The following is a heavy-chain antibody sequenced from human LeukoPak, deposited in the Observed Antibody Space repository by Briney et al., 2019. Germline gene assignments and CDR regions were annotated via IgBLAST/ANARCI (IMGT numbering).Heavy chain of an antibody. CDR3: ARVPRSYYYYYYMDV. CDR1: GYSISSSNW. CDR2: IYYSGST. V-gene: IGHV4-28*03. J-gene: IGHJ6*03. Sequence: PSDTLSLTCAVSGYSISSSNWWGWIRQPPGKGLEWIGYIYYSGSTNYNPSLKSRVTISADTSKNQFSLKLSSVTAADTAVYYCARVPRSYYYYYYMDVWGKGTTVTVSS.